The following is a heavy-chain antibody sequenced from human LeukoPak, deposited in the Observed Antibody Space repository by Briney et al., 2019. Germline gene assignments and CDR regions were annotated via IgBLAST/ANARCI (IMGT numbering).Heavy chain of an antibody. D-gene: IGHD3-22*01. Sequence: GGSLRLSCAASGFTVSSNYMSWVRQAPGKGLEWVSVIYSGGSTYYADSVRGRFTTSRDNSKNTLYLQMNSLRAEDTAVYYCARFLTYYYDSTRLSRGYYFDYWGQGTLVTVSS. CDR2: IYSGGST. CDR1: GFTVSSNY. J-gene: IGHJ4*02. CDR3: ARFLTYYYDSTRLSRGYYFDY. V-gene: IGHV3-66*01.